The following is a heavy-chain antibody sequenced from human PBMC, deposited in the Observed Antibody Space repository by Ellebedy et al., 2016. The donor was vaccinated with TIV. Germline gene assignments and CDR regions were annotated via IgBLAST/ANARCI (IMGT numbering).Heavy chain of an antibody. D-gene: IGHD5-24*01. CDR3: ASARDGYNFDAFDI. J-gene: IGHJ3*02. V-gene: IGHV1-46*04. CDR1: GYTFSNYF. CDR2: INPSSGST. Sequence: AASVKVSCKASGYTFSNYFVHWVRQAPGQGLEWMGIINPSSGSTTYAQKLQGRLTMTRDTSTSTVYMELSSLRSEDTAVYYCASARDGYNFDAFDIWGQGTMVTVSS.